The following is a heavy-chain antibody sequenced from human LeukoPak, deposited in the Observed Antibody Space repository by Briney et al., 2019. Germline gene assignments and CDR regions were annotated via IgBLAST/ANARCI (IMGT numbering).Heavy chain of an antibody. J-gene: IGHJ2*01. CDR3: ARDGRLNWYLAL. CDR1: GFTVSSNY. CDR2: IYSGGST. Sequence: GESLRLSCAASGFTVSSNYMSWVRQAPGKGLEWVSAIYSGGSTYYADSVQGRFTISRDNSKNTLYLQMNSLTAEDTAVYYCARDGRLNWYLALWGRGTQVTVSS. V-gene: IGHV3-53*01.